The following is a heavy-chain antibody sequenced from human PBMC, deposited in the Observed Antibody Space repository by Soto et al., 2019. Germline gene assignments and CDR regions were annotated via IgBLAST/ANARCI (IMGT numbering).Heavy chain of an antibody. CDR2: INNDGSTT. Sequence: HPGGSLRLSCAASGFPFSTYWMHWVRQAPGKGLVWVSRINNDGSTTRYADSVKGRFTISRDNAKNTLYLQMNSLRAEDTAVYYCASQGLYYYGLDVWGQGTTVTVSS. J-gene: IGHJ6*02. CDR3: ASQGLYYYGLDV. V-gene: IGHV3-74*01. CDR1: GFPFSTYW.